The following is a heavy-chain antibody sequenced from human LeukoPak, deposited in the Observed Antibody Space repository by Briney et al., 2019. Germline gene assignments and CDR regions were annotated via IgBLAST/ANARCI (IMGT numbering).Heavy chain of an antibody. CDR1: GGSISSGSYY. CDR2: IYTSGST. D-gene: IGHD1-7*01. V-gene: IGHV4-61*02. CDR3: ARGTTDAFDI. Sequence: PSETLSLTCTVSGGSISSGSYYWSWIRQPAGKGLEWIGRIYTSGSTNYNPSLKGRVTISVDTSKNQFSLKLSSVTAADTAVYYCARGTTDAFDIWGQGTMVTISS. J-gene: IGHJ3*02.